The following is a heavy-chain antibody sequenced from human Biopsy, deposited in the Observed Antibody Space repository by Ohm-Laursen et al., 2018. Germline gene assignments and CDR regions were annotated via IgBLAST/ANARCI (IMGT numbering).Heavy chain of an antibody. Sequence: GASVKVSCKASGDTFSRSAFFWVRQAPGQGLVYLGRIIPIVGITNHAQTFQGIITLTADKSTFMVYMELSRLRSDDTAIYYCARGGSGSGYYGMDVWGQGATVSVSS. CDR3: ARGGSGSGYYGMDV. J-gene: IGHJ6*02. CDR2: IIPIVGIT. CDR1: GDTFSRSA. D-gene: IGHD3-10*01. V-gene: IGHV1-69*04.